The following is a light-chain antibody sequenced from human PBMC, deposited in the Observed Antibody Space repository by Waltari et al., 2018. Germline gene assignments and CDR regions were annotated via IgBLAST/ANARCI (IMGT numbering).Light chain of an antibody. J-gene: IGLJ2*01. Sequence: QSALTQPASVSGSPGQSITIPCTGTRSDVGSYNLVSWYQEHPGKAPKPMIYEDSKRPAGVSNRFSGSKSGNTASLTISGLQAEDEADYYCCSYAGSFTLVFGGGTKLTVL. CDR2: EDS. V-gene: IGLV2-23*01. CDR1: RSDVGSYNL. CDR3: CSYAGSFTLV.